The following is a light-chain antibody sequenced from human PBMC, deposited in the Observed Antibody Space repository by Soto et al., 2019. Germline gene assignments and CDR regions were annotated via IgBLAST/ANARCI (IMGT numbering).Light chain of an antibody. CDR2: RNN. CDR1: SSNIGSNY. Sequence: QSVLTQPPSASGTPGQRVTISCSGSSSNIGSNYVYWYQQFSGTAPKLLIDRNNQRPSGVPDRFSGSKSGTSASLAISVLRSEDEADYYCAAWDDSLSGRVFGGGTKLTAL. J-gene: IGLJ3*02. V-gene: IGLV1-47*01. CDR3: AAWDDSLSGRV.